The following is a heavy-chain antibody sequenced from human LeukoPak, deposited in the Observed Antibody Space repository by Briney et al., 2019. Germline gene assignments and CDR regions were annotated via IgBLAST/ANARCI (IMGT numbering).Heavy chain of an antibody. CDR3: ARGFGR. CDR1: GYTFTGYY. J-gene: IGHJ4*02. CDR2: MNPNSGNT. Sequence: ASVKVSCKASGYTFTGYYMHWVRQAPRQGLEWMGWMNPNSGNTGYAQKFQGRVTITRNTSISTAYMELSSLRSEDTAVYYCARGFGRWGQGTLVTVSS. D-gene: IGHD3-16*01. V-gene: IGHV1-8*03.